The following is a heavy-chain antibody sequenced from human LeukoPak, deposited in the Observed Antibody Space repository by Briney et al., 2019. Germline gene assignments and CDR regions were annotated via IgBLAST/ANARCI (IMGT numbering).Heavy chain of an antibody. CDR2: INHSGST. J-gene: IGHJ5*02. CDR3: ARGRYCSSTSCYIRWFDP. CDR1: GGSLSGYY. V-gene: IGHV4-34*01. Sequence: SETLSLTCAVDGGSLSGYYWGWIRHPPGNGLEWIGEINHSGSTNYNPSLKSRVTISVDTSKNQFSLKLSSVTAADTAVYYCARGRYCSSTSCYIRWFDPWGQGTLVTVSS. D-gene: IGHD2-2*02.